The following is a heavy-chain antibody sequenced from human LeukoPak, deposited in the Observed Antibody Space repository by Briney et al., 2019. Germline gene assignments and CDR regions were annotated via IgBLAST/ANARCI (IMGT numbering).Heavy chain of an antibody. D-gene: IGHD3-22*01. V-gene: IGHV4-34*01. CDR3: ARGAPSYDSSGYYYFDY. J-gene: IGHJ4*02. Sequence: SETLSLTCAVYGGSFSGYYWSWIRQPPGKGLGWIGEINHSGSTNYNPSLKSRVTISVDTSKNQFSLKLSSVTAADTAVYYCARGAPSYDSSGYYYFDYWGQGTLVTVSS. CDR2: INHSGST. CDR1: GGSFSGYY.